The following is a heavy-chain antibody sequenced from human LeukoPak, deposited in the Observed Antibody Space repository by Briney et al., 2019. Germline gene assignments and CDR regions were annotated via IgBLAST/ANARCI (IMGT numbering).Heavy chain of an antibody. CDR3: ARGLEGIAAAGTGYFDY. V-gene: IGHV6-1*01. CDR1: RDIVSSNSAA. J-gene: IGHJ4*02. Sequence: SQTLSLTCAISRDIVSSNSAAWHSIRQSPSRGLERLARTYYRYKWYNDYAVSVKSRITINPDTSKNQFSLQLNSVTPEDTAGYYCARGLEGIAAAGTGYFDYWGQGTLVTVSS. CDR2: TYYRYKWYN. D-gene: IGHD6-13*01.